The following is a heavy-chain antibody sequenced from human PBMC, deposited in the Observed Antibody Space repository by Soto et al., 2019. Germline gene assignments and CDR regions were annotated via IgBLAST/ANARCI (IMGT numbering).Heavy chain of an antibody. CDR2: IYYGGST. CDR1: NGSLNFYY. D-gene: IGHD1-26*01. Sequence: SSETLSLTCNVSNGSLNFYYWSWIRQPPGKELEWIGYIYYGGSTNYNPSLKSRVTISLDTSKNQFSLRLSSVTAADTAVYYCAREGQISGFDYWGQGTLVTVSS. CDR3: AREGQISGFDY. J-gene: IGHJ4*02. V-gene: IGHV4-59*01.